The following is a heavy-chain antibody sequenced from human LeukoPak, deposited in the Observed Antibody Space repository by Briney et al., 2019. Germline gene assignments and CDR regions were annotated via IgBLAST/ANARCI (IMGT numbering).Heavy chain of an antibody. CDR1: GFTFSSYW. J-gene: IGHJ4*02. D-gene: IGHD3-22*01. CDR3: ARDLYRIVVVPHYFDY. V-gene: IGHV3-7*01. Sequence: GGTLRLSCAASGFTFSSYWMSWVRQAPGKGLEWVANIKQDGSEKYYVDSVKGRFTISRDNAKNSLYLQMNSLRAEDTAVYYCARDLYRIVVVPHYFDYWGQGTLVTVSS. CDR2: IKQDGSEK.